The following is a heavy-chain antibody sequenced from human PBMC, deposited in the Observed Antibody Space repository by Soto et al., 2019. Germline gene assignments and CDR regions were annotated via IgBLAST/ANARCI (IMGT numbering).Heavy chain of an antibody. Sequence: SETLSLTCTVSGASVSTGAYYWGWVRQRPGKGLEWVGYIYESGYTYYNTSLKSRLTISLDRSNNQFSLGLTSVTAADTAVYYCVRALRHTAMVYPWLDPWGQGTLVTVSS. CDR2: IYESGYT. J-gene: IGHJ5*02. D-gene: IGHD5-18*01. CDR1: GASVSTGAYY. CDR3: VRALRHTAMVYPWLDP. V-gene: IGHV4-31*03.